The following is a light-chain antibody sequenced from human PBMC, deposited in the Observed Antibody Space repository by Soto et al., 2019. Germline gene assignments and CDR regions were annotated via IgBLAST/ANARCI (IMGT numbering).Light chain of an antibody. CDR3: HERGDWPPGPT. CDR2: DAS. J-gene: IGKJ5*01. CDR1: QSVGNY. Sequence: EIVLTQSPATLSLSPGERATLSCRASQSVGNYLAWYQQRPGQAPRLLIYDASISANGNPARFSGGGAGTDFTITISSPEPEDCAVYYCHERGDWPPGPTFGQGTRLVIK. V-gene: IGKV3-11*01.